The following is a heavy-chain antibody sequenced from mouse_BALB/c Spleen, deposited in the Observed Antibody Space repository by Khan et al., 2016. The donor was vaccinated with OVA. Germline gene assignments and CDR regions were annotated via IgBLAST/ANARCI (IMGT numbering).Heavy chain of an antibody. CDR2: ISSGDTT. Sequence: EVELVESGGGLVKPGGSLKLSCAASGFTFSSYAVSWVRQTPEKRLEWVASISSGDTTYYPDSVKGRFTISRDNARNILYLQMSSLRSEDTAMYYCARDYWFAYWGQGTLVTVSA. CDR1: GFTFSSYA. J-gene: IGHJ3*01. V-gene: IGHV5-6-5*01. CDR3: ARDYWFAY.